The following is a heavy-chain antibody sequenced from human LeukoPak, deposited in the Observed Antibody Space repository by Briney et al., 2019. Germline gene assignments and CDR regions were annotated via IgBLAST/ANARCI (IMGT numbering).Heavy chain of an antibody. D-gene: IGHD3-3*01. CDR2: ISSISTTV. CDR3: TRTIWSGYSAAAFDF. V-gene: IGHV3-48*03. CDR1: GFTFSSYE. J-gene: IGHJ3*01. Sequence: GGSLRLSCGASGFTFSSYEMNWVRQAPGKGVEWVSFISSISTTVYYADSLTPPFTISRNNPKNSLYLPMNSLTADDTAVYYYTRTIWSGYSAAAFDFWGQGTMVTVSS.